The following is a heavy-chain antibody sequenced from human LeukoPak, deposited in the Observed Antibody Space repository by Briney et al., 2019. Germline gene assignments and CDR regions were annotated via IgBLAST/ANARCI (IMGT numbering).Heavy chain of an antibody. J-gene: IGHJ6*03. CDR1: GGSISSSSYY. CDR2: IYYSGST. CDR3: ARDLSPYTAMVYYYYYYMDV. V-gene: IGHV4-39*02. Sequence: SETLSLTCTVSGGSISSSSYYWGWIRQPPGKGLEWIGSIYYSGSTYYNPSLKSRVTISVDTSKNQFSLKLSSVTAADTAVYYCARDLSPYTAMVYYYYYYMDVWGKGTTVTVSS. D-gene: IGHD5-18*01.